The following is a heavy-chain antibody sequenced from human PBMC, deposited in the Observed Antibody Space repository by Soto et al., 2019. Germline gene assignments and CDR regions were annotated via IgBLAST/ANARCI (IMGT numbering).Heavy chain of an antibody. V-gene: IGHV1-58*02. Sequence: ASVKVSCKASGFTFTSSAMQWVRQARGQRLEWIGWIVVGSGNTNYAQKFQERVTITRDMSTSTAYMELSSLRSEDTAVYYSAPLGSAAGPLGTFVYFDYCGQGTLVTVSX. J-gene: IGHJ4*02. D-gene: IGHD6-13*01. CDR2: IVVGSGNT. CDR1: GFTFTSSA. CDR3: APLGSAAGPLGTFVYFDY.